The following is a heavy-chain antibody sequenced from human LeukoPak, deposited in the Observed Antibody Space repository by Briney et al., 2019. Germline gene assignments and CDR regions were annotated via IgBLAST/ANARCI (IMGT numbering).Heavy chain of an antibody. V-gene: IGHV4-39*01. CDR1: GXSISSSSYS. CDR2: IYYTGNT. Sequence: SETLSLTCTVSGXSISSSSYSWGWIRQPPGKGLEWIGTIYYTGNTYYSPSLKNRVTISVDTSKNQLFLQLSSVTATDTAVYYCVRHLLDSSGWRHYFDYWGQGALVTVSS. D-gene: IGHD6-19*01. CDR3: VRHLLDSSGWRHYFDY. J-gene: IGHJ4*02.